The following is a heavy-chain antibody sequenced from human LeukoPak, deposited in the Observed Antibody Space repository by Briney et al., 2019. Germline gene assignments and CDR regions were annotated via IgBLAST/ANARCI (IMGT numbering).Heavy chain of an antibody. D-gene: IGHD6-6*01. CDR3: ASGGADSGSLFDY. CDR1: GGSISSDDHY. CDR2: IYYSGSTSGSTT. V-gene: IGHV4-30-4*01. J-gene: IGHJ4*02. Sequence: SEALSLTCTVSGGSISSDDHYWSWIRQPPGKGLEWIGYIYYSGSTSGSTTYYNPSLKSRVTVSVDTSKNQFSLKLRSVTAADTAVYYCASGGADSGSLFDYWGQGTLVPVSS.